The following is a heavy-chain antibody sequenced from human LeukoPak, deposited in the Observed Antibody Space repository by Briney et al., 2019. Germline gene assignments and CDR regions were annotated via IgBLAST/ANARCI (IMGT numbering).Heavy chain of an antibody. CDR2: IYTSGST. CDR3: ARVHLDSGSYPSLDY. D-gene: IGHD1-26*01. Sequence: PSETLSLTCTVSDDSITNYYWSWIRQSAGKGLEWIGRIYTSGSTNYNPSLKSRVTMSVDTSKNQFSLKLSSVTAADTAVYYCARVHLDSGSYPSLDYWGQGTLVTVSS. J-gene: IGHJ4*02. CDR1: DDSITNYY. V-gene: IGHV4-4*07.